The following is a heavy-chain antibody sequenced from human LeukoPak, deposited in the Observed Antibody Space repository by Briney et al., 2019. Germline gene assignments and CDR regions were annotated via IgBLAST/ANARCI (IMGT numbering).Heavy chain of an antibody. J-gene: IGHJ5*02. Sequence: GRSLRLSCAASGFTFSTYAMHWVRQAPGKGLEWVTAISYDGNKKYYAGSVKGRFSISRDNSKDTLSLQMTSLRPADTAVYYCARGPLKGSGTYSWFDPWGQGTLVTVSS. V-gene: IGHV3-30-3*01. CDR2: ISYDGNKK. D-gene: IGHD3-10*01. CDR3: ARGPLKGSGTYSWFDP. CDR1: GFTFSTYA.